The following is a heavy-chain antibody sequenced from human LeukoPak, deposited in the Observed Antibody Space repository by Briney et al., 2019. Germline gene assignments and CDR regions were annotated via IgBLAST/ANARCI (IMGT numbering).Heavy chain of an antibody. V-gene: IGHV4-34*01. D-gene: IGHD3-10*01. CDR1: GGSFSGYY. CDR2: INHSGST. CDR3: AREKLYYYGAGTKWFDP. J-gene: IGHJ5*02. Sequence: SETLSLTCAVFGGSFSGYYWSWIRQPPGKGLEWIGEINHSGSTNYNPSLKSRVTISVDTSKNQFSLKLSSVTAADTAVYYCAREKLYYYGAGTKWFDPWGQGTLVAVSS.